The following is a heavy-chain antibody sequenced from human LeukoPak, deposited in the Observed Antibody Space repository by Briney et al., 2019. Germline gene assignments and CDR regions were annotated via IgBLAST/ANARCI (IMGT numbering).Heavy chain of an antibody. D-gene: IGHD1-26*01. CDR2: TSGSGGST. V-gene: IGHV3-23*01. CDR3: AKVVSGTELESESYFDY. Sequence: GGSLRLSCAASGFTFSSYAMSWVRQAPGKGLEWVSATSGSGGSTYYADSVKGRFTISRDNSKNTLYLQMNSLRAEDTAVYYSAKVVSGTELESESYFDYWGQGTLVTVSS. CDR1: GFTFSSYA. J-gene: IGHJ4*02.